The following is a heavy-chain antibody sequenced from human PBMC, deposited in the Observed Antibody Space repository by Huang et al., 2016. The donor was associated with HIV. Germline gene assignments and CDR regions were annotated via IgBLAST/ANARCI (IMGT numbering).Heavy chain of an antibody. CDR1: GFTFVDFS. V-gene: IGHV3-9*01. CDR2: ITGDSDRV. D-gene: IGHD1-1*01. J-gene: IGHJ4*02. Sequence: EVHLVESGGGLVQPGRSLRLSCGASGFTFVDFSMHWVRQRPGKGLDDVSGITGDSDRVFYAASVKGRFTISRDNAKNSLYLQMNSLRVEDTALYYCAHLPEPSSPWTDYWGQGTLVTVSS. CDR3: AHLPEPSSPWTDY.